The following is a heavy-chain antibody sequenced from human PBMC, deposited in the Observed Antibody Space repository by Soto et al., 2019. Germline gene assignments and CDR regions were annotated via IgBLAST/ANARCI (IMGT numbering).Heavy chain of an antibody. D-gene: IGHD4-4*01. J-gene: IGHJ4*02. CDR1: GYSFTRFG. CDR2: ISTYNGNT. Sequence: QVQLVQSGAEVKKPGASVRVSCKASGYSFTRFGISWVRQAPGQGLEWVGRISTYNGNTKYAQKRQGRRTEYTEKSTIKAYMETKSMRSDDTALYYCAKDPQYCHSPPVFDLWGPGTLLTVSS. CDR3: AKDPQYCHSPPVFDL. V-gene: IGHV1-18*01.